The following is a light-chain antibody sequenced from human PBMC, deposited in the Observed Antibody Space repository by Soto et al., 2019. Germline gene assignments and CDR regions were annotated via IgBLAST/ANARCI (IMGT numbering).Light chain of an antibody. V-gene: IGKV1-33*01. CDR3: QQYDNLPAIT. CDR1: QDIRNY. J-gene: IGKJ5*01. Sequence: DIQMTQSPSSLSASVGDRVTITCQASQDIRNYLNWYQQKPGKAPKLLIYDASNLETGVPSRFSGSGSGTDFTFPISSLQPEDIATYYCQQYDNLPAITFGQGTRLEIK. CDR2: DAS.